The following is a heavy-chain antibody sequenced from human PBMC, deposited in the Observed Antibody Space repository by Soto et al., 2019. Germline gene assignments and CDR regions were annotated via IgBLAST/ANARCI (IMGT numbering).Heavy chain of an antibody. D-gene: IGHD6-13*01. CDR3: ASSSSWYRIYYYYGMDV. CDR1: GGSFSGYY. CDR2: INHSGST. Sequence: QVQLQQWGAGLLKPSETLSLTCAVYGGSFSGYYWSWIRQPPGKGLEWIGEINHSGSTNYNPSLKRRVTISVDTSKYQFSLKLSSVTAADTAVYYCASSSSWYRIYYYYGMDVWGQGTTVTVSS. J-gene: IGHJ6*02. V-gene: IGHV4-34*01.